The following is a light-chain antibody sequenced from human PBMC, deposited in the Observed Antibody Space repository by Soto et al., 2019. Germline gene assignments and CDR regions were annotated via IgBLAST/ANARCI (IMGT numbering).Light chain of an antibody. CDR2: KAS. Sequence: DIQMTQSPSILSGSVGDRVTITCRASQTISSWLAWYQQKPGKAPKLLIYKASTLKSGVPSRFSGSGSGTEFTLTISSLQPEYFATYYCQQVSGYPLSFGGGTKVDIK. J-gene: IGKJ4*01. CDR1: QTISSW. V-gene: IGKV1-5*03. CDR3: QQVSGYPLS.